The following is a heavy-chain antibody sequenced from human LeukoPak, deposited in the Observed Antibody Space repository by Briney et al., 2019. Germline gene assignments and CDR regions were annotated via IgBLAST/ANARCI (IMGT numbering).Heavy chain of an antibody. CDR3: ARSNCSGGSCYPSYYYYYGMDV. J-gene: IGHJ6*02. Sequence: GASVKVSCKASGYTFTGYYMHWVRQAPGQGLEWMGWINPNSGGTNYAQKFQGWVTMTRDTSISTAYMELSRLRSDDTAVYYCARSNCSGGSCYPSYYYYYGMDVWGQGTTVTVSS. CDR1: GYTFTGYY. CDR2: INPNSGGT. V-gene: IGHV1-2*04. D-gene: IGHD2-15*01.